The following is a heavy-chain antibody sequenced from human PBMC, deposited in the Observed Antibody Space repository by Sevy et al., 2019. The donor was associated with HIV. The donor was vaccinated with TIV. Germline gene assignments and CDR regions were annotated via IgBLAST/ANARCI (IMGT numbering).Heavy chain of an antibody. V-gene: IGHV4-39*01. D-gene: IGHD5-18*01. Sequence: SETLSLTCTVSGGSISSSSYYWGWIRQPPGKGLEWIGSIYYSGSTYYNPSLKSRVTISVDTSKNQFSLKLSSVTAADTAVYYSARLGWLTSAIGAFSYWGQGTLVTVSS. CDR3: ARLGWLTSAIGAFSY. CDR1: GGSISSSSYY. CDR2: IYYSGST. J-gene: IGHJ4*02.